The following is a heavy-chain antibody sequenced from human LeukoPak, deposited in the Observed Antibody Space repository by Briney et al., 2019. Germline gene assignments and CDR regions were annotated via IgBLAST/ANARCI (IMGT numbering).Heavy chain of an antibody. J-gene: IGHJ4*02. Sequence: GGSLRLSCAASGFTFDDYAMHWVRQAPGKGLEWVSGISWNSGSIGYADSVKGRFTISRDNAKNSLYLQMSSLRAEDTAVYSCATDRGWRTSGYYLYYFEYWGQGTLVTYSS. V-gene: IGHV3-9*01. CDR2: ISWNSGSI. CDR3: ATDRGWRTSGYYLYYFEY. CDR1: GFTFDDYA. D-gene: IGHD3-3*01.